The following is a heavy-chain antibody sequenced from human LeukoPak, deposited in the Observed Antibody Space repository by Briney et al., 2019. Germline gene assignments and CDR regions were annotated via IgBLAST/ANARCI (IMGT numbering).Heavy chain of an antibody. V-gene: IGHV3-9*01. D-gene: IGHD3-22*01. CDR3: AKGGIVVVTENYFDY. CDR2: ISWNSGSI. CDR1: GFTFDDYA. J-gene: IGHJ4*02. Sequence: GGSLRLSCAASGFTFDDYAMHWVRQAPGKGLEWVLGISWNSGSIGYADSVKGRFTISRDNAKNSLYLQMNSLRAEDTALYCCAKGGIVVVTENYFDYWGQGTLVTVSS.